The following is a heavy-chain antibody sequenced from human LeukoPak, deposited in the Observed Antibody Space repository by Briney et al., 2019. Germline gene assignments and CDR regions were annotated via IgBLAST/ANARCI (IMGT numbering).Heavy chain of an antibody. D-gene: IGHD4-17*01. CDR2: ISYSGNT. J-gene: IGHJ4*02. Sequence: SETLSLTCTVSGDSISNYYWSWIRQPPGKGLEWIGYISYSGNTKCDPSLKSRVTISVDTSKNQFSLKLSSVTAADTAVYYCARIFTRGYGDFYFDYWGQGTLVTVSS. V-gene: IGHV4-59*12. CDR3: ARIFTRGYGDFYFDY. CDR1: GDSISNYY.